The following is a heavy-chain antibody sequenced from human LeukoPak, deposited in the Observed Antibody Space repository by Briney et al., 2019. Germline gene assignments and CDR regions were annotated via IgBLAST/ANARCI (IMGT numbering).Heavy chain of an antibody. J-gene: IGHJ4*02. CDR1: GYTFTSYP. CDR2: ITTYNGNT. CDR3: ARGYDYGDYVGDFDY. Sequence: ASVKVSCKASGYTFTSYPISWVRQAPGQGLEWMGWITTYNGNTHYAQKLQGRVTITTETSTRTAYMDLRGLRSDDTAVYYCARGYDYGDYVGDFDYWGQGTLVTVSS. D-gene: IGHD4-17*01. V-gene: IGHV1-18*01.